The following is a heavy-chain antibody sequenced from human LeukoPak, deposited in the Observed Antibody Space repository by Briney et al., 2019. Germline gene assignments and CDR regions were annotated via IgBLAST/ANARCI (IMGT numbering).Heavy chain of an antibody. D-gene: IGHD3-22*01. CDR3: ARRLAYYDSSGYYLGDY. Sequence: GESLKISCKGSGYSFTSYWIVWVRQMPGKGLEWMGIIYPGDSDTRYSPSFQGQVTISADKSISTAYLQWSSLKASDTAMHYCARRLAYYDSSGYYLGDYWGQGTLVTVSS. J-gene: IGHJ4*02. CDR2: IYPGDSDT. V-gene: IGHV5-51*01. CDR1: GYSFTSYW.